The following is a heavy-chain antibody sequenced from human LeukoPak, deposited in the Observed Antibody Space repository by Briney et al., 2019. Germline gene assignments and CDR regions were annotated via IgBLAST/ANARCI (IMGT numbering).Heavy chain of an antibody. CDR1: GFTFSSYA. D-gene: IGHD3-10*01. CDR3: ARDGVSMVRGSTDY. Sequence: GGSLRLSCAASGFTFSSYAMSWVRQAPGKGLEWVSSISSSSSYIYYADSVKGRFTISRDNAKNSLYLQMNSLRAEDTAVYYCARDGVSMVRGSTDYWGQGTLVTVSS. CDR2: ISSSSSYI. V-gene: IGHV3-21*01. J-gene: IGHJ4*02.